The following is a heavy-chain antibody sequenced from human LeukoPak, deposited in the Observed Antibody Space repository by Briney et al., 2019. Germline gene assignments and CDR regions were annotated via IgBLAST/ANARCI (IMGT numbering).Heavy chain of an antibody. D-gene: IGHD1-7*01. V-gene: IGHV4-59*08. J-gene: IGHJ6*02. CDR1: GGSISSYY. CDR3: ARSPKLGSYYYYGMDV. CDR2: IYYSGST. Sequence: SETLSLTCTVSGGSISSYYWSWIRQPPGKGLEWIGYIYYSGSTNYNPSLKSRVTISVDTSENQFSLKLSSVTAADTAVYYCARSPKLGSYYYYGMDVWGQGTTVTVSS.